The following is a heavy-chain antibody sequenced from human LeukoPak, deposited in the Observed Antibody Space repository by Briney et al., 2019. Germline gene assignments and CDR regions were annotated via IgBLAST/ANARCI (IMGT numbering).Heavy chain of an antibody. CDR1: GGSISSYY. V-gene: IGHV4-34*01. CDR3: ARGRVRGVTKYRYYYGMDV. CDR2: INHSGST. J-gene: IGHJ6*02. D-gene: IGHD3-10*01. Sequence: PAETLSLTCIVSGGSISSYYWSWIRQPPGKGLEWIGEINHSGSTNYNPSLKSRVTISVDTSKNQFSLKLSSVTAADTAVYYCARGRVRGVTKYRYYYGMDVWGQGTTVTVSS.